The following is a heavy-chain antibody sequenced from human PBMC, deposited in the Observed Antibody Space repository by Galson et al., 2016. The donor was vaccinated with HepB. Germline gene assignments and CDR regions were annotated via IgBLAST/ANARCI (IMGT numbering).Heavy chain of an antibody. CDR3: TTVGYCSGGSCYSGLDY. CDR2: IKSKTDGGTT. V-gene: IGHV3-15*01. J-gene: IGHJ4*02. Sequence: SLRLSCAASGFTFSNAWMSWVRQAPGKGLEWVGRIKSKTDGGTTDYAAPVKGRFTISRDDSKNTLYLQMNSLKIEDTAVYYCTTVGYCSGGSCYSGLDYWGQGTLVTVSS. CDR1: GFTFSNAW. D-gene: IGHD2-15*01.